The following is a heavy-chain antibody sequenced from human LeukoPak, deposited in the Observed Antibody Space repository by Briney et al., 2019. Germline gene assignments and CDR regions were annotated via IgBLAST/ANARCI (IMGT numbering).Heavy chain of an antibody. D-gene: IGHD3-3*01. CDR1: GGTFSSYA. CDR2: ISAYNGNT. CDR3: ARGIRFLSYMDV. J-gene: IGHJ6*03. Sequence: ASVKVSCKASGGTFSSYAISWVRQAPGQGLEWMGWISAYNGNTNYAQKLQGRVTMTTDTSTSTAYMELRSLRSDDTAVYYCARGIRFLSYMDVWGKGTTVTVSS. V-gene: IGHV1-18*01.